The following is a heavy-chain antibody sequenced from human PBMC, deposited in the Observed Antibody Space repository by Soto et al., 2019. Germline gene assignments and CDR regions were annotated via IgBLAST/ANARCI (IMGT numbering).Heavy chain of an antibody. CDR3: ARSTLNYYYYYYMDV. Sequence: LSLTCTVSGGSISSGGYYWSWIRQHPGKGLEWIGYIYYSGSTYYNPSLKSRVTISVDTSKNQFSLKLSSVTAADTAVYYCARSTLNYYYYYYMDVWGRGTTVTVSS. J-gene: IGHJ6*03. CDR1: GGSISSGGYY. CDR2: IYYSGST. V-gene: IGHV4-31*03. D-gene: IGHD4-4*01.